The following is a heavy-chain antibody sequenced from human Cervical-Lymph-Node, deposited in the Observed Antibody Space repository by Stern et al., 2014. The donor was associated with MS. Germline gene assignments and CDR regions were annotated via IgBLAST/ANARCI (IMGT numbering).Heavy chain of an antibody. D-gene: IGHD5-12*01. CDR1: GGSFTDSY. Sequence: QVQLQQWGAGLLKPSETLSLTCAVYGGSFTDSYWTWIRQPPGKGLEWIGEINHSGSANYNPSLKSRVTISVDTSKNQFSLKLTSVTAADTAVYYCAREYPYRLYYNYALDVWGQGTTVTVSS. CDR3: AREYPYRLYYNYALDV. J-gene: IGHJ6*02. V-gene: IGHV4-34*01. CDR2: INHSGSA.